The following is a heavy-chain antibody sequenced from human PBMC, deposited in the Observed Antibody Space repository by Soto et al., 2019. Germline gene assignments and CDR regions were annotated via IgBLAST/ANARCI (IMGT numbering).Heavy chain of an antibody. D-gene: IGHD3-3*01. CDR1: GFTFSSYW. CDR2: IKQDGSEK. J-gene: IGHJ5*02. V-gene: IGHV3-7*01. Sequence: GGSLRLSCAASGFTFSSYWMSWVRQAPGKGLEWVANIKQDGSEKYYVDSVKGRFTISRDNAKNSLYLQMNSLRAEDTAVYYCAKTAYEYYDFWSGYYSAGAWFDPWGQGTLVTVSS. CDR3: AKTAYEYYDFWSGYYSAGAWFDP.